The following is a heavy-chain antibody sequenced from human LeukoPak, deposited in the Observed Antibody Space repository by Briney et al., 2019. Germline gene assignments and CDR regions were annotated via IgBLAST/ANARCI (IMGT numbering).Heavy chain of an antibody. Sequence: GGSLRLSCAASGFTFSSYAMSWVRQAPGKGLEWVSAISGSGGSTYYADSVKGRFTISRDNSKNTLYLQMNSLRAEDTAVYYYAKDYYGDYNFDYWGQGTLVTVSS. V-gene: IGHV3-23*01. D-gene: IGHD4-17*01. CDR2: ISGSGGST. CDR3: AKDYYGDYNFDY. J-gene: IGHJ4*02. CDR1: GFTFSSYA.